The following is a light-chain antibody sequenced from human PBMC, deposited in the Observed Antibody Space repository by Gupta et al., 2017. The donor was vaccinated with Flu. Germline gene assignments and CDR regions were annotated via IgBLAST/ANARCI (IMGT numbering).Light chain of an antibody. CDR2: EVS. CDR3: SSFTRTNTWM. V-gene: IGLV2-14*01. Sequence: QSALTQPASVSGSPGQSITLSCTGTSSDIGSYDSVSWYQQHPGKAPKLLIYEVSSRPSGFSSRFSASKSGNAASLTISGLQTEDEADYYCSSFTRTNTWMFGGGTKLTVL. J-gene: IGLJ3*02. CDR1: SSDIGSYDS.